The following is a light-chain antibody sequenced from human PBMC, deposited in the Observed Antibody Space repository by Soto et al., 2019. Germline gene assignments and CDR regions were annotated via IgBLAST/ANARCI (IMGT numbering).Light chain of an antibody. CDR1: QSLSKTY. CDR3: QQYVSPPWT. CDR2: GAS. Sequence: IVLTQSPGTLSSSPGERATLSCRASQSLSKTYLAWYQKKPGQAPRLLIDGASNRATGTPDRFSGSGSGTDFTLTISRLEPEDFAVYYCQQYVSPPWTFGQGTKVDIK. V-gene: IGKV3-20*01. J-gene: IGKJ1*01.